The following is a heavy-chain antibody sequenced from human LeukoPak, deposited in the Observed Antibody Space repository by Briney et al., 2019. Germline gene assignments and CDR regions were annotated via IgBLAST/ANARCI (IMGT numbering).Heavy chain of an antibody. Sequence: GAAVKVSCKASGYPFDNFGLTWVRQAPGQGLEWMGWISAYNGNTHYAQRFRGRLTIATDTSTTTAYLELRSLKSDDTAVYYCARDRLGGDLTGESLYWGQGTLVTVSS. V-gene: IGHV1-18*01. D-gene: IGHD4-17*01. J-gene: IGHJ4*02. CDR2: ISAYNGNT. CDR1: GYPFDNFG. CDR3: ARDRLGGDLTGESLY.